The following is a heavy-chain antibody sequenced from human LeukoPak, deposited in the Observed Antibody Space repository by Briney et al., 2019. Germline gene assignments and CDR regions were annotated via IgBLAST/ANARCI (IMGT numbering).Heavy chain of an antibody. J-gene: IGHJ6*03. CDR2: INHSGST. CDR3: ARGGDSGSYQYYYYYYYMDV. Sequence: PSETLSLTCAVYGGSFSGYYWSWIRQPPGKGLEWIGEINHSGSTNYNPSLKSRVTISVDTSKNQFSLKLSSVTAADTAVYYCARGGDSGSYQYYYYYYYMDVWGKGTTVTVSS. V-gene: IGHV4-34*01. D-gene: IGHD1-26*01. CDR1: GGSFSGYY.